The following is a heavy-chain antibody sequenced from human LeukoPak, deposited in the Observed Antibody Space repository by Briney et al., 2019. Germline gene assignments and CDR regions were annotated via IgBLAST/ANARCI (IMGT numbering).Heavy chain of an antibody. Sequence: SETLSLTCAVYGGFFRGYYWIGIREPPGKGLEWIGELNHSGSTNYTPSLKSRVTISVDTSKNQFSLKLSSVTAADTAVYYCARDMEYSGSYYPVYWFDPWGQGTLVTVS. V-gene: IGHV4-34*01. J-gene: IGHJ5*02. CDR1: GGFFRGYY. CDR3: ARDMEYSGSYYPVYWFDP. D-gene: IGHD1-26*01. CDR2: LNHSGST.